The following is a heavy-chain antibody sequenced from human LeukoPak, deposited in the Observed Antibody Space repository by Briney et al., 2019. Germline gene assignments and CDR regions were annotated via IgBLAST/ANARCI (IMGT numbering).Heavy chain of an antibody. D-gene: IGHD2-15*01. CDR3: AKSGARDGDYYYYGMDV. CDR2: KSYDGSNK. Sequence: GGSLRLSCAASGFTFSSYAMHWVRQAPGKGLEWVAVKSYDGSNKYYADSVKGRFTISRDNSKNTLYLQMNSLRAEDTAVYYCAKSGARDGDYYYYGMDVWGQGTTVTVSS. CDR1: GFTFSSYA. V-gene: IGHV3-30*04. J-gene: IGHJ6*02.